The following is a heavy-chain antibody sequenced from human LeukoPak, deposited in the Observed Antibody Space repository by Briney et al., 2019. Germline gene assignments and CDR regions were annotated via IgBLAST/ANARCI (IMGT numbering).Heavy chain of an antibody. V-gene: IGHV3-53*01. CDR3: ARERDSSGYSDAFDI. D-gene: IGHD3-22*01. Sequence: GGSLRLSCAASGFTVSSNYMSWVRQAPGKGLEWVSIIYSGGSTYYADSVKGRFTISRDNSKNTLYLQMNSLRAEDTAVYYCARERDSSGYSDAFDIWGQGTVVIVSS. CDR2: IYSGGST. J-gene: IGHJ3*02. CDR1: GFTVSSNY.